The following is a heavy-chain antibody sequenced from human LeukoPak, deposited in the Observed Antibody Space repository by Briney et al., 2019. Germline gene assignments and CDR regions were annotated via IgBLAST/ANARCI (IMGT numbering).Heavy chain of an antibody. CDR2: IGGGGYTT. CDR3: AEGESSYCRI. D-gene: IGHD3-10*01. J-gene: IGHJ4*01. CDR1: GLTFGNYG. V-gene: IGHV3-23*01. Sequence: GGSLRLSCVASGLTFGNYGMNWVRQAPGKGLEWVSSIGGGGYTTYYADSVRGRFTISRDNSKNSMYLQMSSLRAEDTAIYYCAEGESSYCRIWGQENRVSVSS.